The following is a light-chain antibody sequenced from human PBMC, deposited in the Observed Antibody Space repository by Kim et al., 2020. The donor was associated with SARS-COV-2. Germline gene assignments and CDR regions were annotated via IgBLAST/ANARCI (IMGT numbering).Light chain of an antibody. CDR3: QQSYSYPYS. Sequence: DIHMTQSPSSLSASVGDRATITCRASQTMTNYLNWYQQKPGKAPRLLIYSVSKLQTGVPSRFSGGGSGTEFTLTISGLQPEDFTTYLCQQSYSYPYSFGQGTKLEI. CDR1: QTMTNY. V-gene: IGKV1-39*01. J-gene: IGKJ2*03. CDR2: SVS.